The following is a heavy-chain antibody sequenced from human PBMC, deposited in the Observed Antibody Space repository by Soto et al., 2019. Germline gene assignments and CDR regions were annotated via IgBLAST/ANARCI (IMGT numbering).Heavy chain of an antibody. D-gene: IGHD1-26*01. Sequence: SETLSLTCTVSGGSISSSSYYWGWIRQPPGKGLEWIGSIYYSGSTYYNPSLKSRVTISVGTSKNQFSLKLSSVTAADTAVYYCARQSFGSGSRFPEVGFDPWGQGTLVTVSS. CDR1: GGSISSSSYY. CDR3: ARQSFGSGSRFPEVGFDP. CDR2: IYYSGST. V-gene: IGHV4-39*01. J-gene: IGHJ5*02.